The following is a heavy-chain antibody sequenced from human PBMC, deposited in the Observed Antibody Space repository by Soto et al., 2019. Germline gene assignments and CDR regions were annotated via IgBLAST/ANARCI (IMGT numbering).Heavy chain of an antibody. Sequence: ASVKVSCKASGYTFTSYGISWVRQAPGQGLEWMGWISAYNGNTNYAQKLQGRVTMTTDTSTSTAYMELRSLRSDDTAVYYCAREALKQLARYYYGMDVWGQGTTVTVSS. CDR1: GYTFTSYG. CDR2: ISAYNGNT. V-gene: IGHV1-18*01. CDR3: AREALKQLARYYYGMDV. D-gene: IGHD6-6*01. J-gene: IGHJ6*02.